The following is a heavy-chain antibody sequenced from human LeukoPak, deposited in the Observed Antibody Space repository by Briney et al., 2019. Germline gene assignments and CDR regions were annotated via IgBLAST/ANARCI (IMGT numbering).Heavy chain of an antibody. CDR3: ARESQLCWPKETNWFDP. Sequence: ASVKVCCKASGYKFVAYYIHWVRQSPGQGLEWLGRINPGSGDTNYAQKFQGRVTMMRDTSSSTAYMELSRLKSDDTAIYYCARESQLCWPKETNWFDPWGHGTLVTVAS. D-gene: IGHD2-21*01. V-gene: IGHV1-2*06. J-gene: IGHJ5*02. CDR1: GYKFVAYY. CDR2: INPGSGDT.